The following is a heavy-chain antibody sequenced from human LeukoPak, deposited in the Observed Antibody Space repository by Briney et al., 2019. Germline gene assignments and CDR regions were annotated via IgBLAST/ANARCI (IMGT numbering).Heavy chain of an antibody. Sequence: GGSLRLSCAASGFNFNIWSMNWVRQAPGKGLEWISYLSRSTTIIYYADSVKGRFTISRDNAKNSLYLQMNSLRAEDTAMYYCARSGWYGDFDYLGQGTLVTVSS. CDR1: GFNFNIWS. CDR3: ARSGWYGDFDY. CDR2: LSRSTTII. V-gene: IGHV3-48*01. J-gene: IGHJ4*02. D-gene: IGHD6-19*01.